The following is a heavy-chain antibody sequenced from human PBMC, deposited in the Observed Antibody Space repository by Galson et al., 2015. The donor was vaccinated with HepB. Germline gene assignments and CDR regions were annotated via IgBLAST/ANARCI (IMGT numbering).Heavy chain of an antibody. Sequence: SLRLSCAASGFTFNTYAMHWVRQAPGKGLEWVAVISYDGSNKYYADSVKGRFTISRDNSKNTLYLQMNSLRAEDTAVYYCAKWGVRSYNWFDPWGQGTLVTVSS. D-gene: IGHD3-10*01. CDR1: GFTFNTYA. J-gene: IGHJ5*02. CDR3: AKWGVRSYNWFDP. CDR2: ISYDGSNK. V-gene: IGHV3-30-3*02.